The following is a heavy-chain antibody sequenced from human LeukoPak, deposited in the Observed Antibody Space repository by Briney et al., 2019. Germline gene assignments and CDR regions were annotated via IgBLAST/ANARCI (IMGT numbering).Heavy chain of an antibody. V-gene: IGHV4-59*01. J-gene: IGHJ4*02. D-gene: IGHD1-26*01. CDR3: ARHPRGVYYFDS. Sequence: ASETLSLTCTVSGGSINSYYWGWIRQPPGKGLEWIGYIFHSGSTNYNPSLKSRVTMSVDTSKNQFSLKLSSVTAADTAVYYCARHPRGVYYFDSWGQGTLVTVSS. CDR1: GGSINSYY. CDR2: IFHSGST.